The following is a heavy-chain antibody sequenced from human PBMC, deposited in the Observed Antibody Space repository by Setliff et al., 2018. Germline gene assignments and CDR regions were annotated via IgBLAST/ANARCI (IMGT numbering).Heavy chain of an antibody. CDR3: AAELAYRRGYYVAETLDY. V-gene: IGHV4-39*01. D-gene: IGHD3-22*01. CDR2: IYYRGST. J-gene: IGHJ4*02. Sequence: PSETLSLTCNVSADSISSSYDYWAWIRQPPGKGLEWIGSIYYRGSTYYNPSLKSRVTISVDTSKNQFSLKLTSVTAADTAVYYCAAELAYRRGYYVAETLDYWGQGTLVTVSS. CDR1: ADSISSSYDY.